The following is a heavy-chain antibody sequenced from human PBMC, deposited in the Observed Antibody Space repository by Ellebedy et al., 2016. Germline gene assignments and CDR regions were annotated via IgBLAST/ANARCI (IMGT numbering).Heavy chain of an antibody. Sequence: ASVQVSCKASGYTFTSYAMHWVRQAPGQRLEWMGWINAGNGNTKYSQKFQGRVTITRETSASTAYMELSSLRSEDTAVYYCARGVGSSSWYYYYYGMDVWGQGTTVTASS. D-gene: IGHD6-13*01. V-gene: IGHV1-3*01. CDR1: GYTFTSYA. CDR3: ARGVGSSSWYYYYYGMDV. J-gene: IGHJ6*02. CDR2: INAGNGNT.